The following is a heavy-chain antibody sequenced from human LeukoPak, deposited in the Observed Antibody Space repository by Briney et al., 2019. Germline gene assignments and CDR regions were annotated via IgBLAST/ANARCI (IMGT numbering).Heavy chain of an antibody. J-gene: IGHJ5*02. Sequence: SETLSLTCTVSGGSINNYLWIWIRQPPGKGLEWLGYVYYSGSTRYSPSLKSRVTISLDASKNQFSLKLSSVTAADTAVYFCARHLMTIFGVVINPGPFDPWGQGTLVTVSS. CDR1: GGSINNYL. D-gene: IGHD3-3*01. CDR3: ARHLMTIFGVVINPGPFDP. CDR2: VYYSGST. V-gene: IGHV4-59*08.